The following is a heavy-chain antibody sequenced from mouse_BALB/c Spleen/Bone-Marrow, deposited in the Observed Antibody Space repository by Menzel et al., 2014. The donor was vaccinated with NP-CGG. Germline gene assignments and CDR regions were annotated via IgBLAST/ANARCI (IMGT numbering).Heavy chain of an antibody. CDR2: ISSGGSYT. V-gene: IGHV5-6*01. CDR3: ARRRDYDYFDY. J-gene: IGHJ2*01. CDR1: GFTFSSYG. Sequence: EVQLQESGGDLVKPGGSLKLSCAASGFTFSSYGMSRVRQIPDKRLERVATISSGGSYTFYPDSVKGRFTISRDNAKNTLNLQMTSLKSEDTAMYYCARRRDYDYFDYWGQGTTLTVSS. D-gene: IGHD2-4*01.